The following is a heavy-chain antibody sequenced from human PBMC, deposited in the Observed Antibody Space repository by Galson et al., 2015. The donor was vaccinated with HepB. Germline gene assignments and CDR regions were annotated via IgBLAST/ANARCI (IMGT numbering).Heavy chain of an antibody. CDR3: ARDLDWGGSYYYYGMDV. D-gene: IGHD3/OR15-3a*01. CDR2: ISSSSSTI. V-gene: IGHV3-48*01. Sequence: SLRLYCVDPGFTFNNYNMNWVGQTQGKGLEGVSYISSSSSTIYYADSVKGRFTISRDNAKNSLYLQMNSLRAEDTAVYYCARDLDWGGSYYYYGMDVWGQGTTVTVSS. CDR1: GFTFNNYN. J-gene: IGHJ6*02.